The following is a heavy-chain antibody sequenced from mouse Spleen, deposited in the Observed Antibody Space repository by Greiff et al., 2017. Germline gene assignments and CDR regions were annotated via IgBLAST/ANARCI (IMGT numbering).Heavy chain of an antibody. J-gene: IGHJ4*01. V-gene: IGHV2-2*01. D-gene: IGHD1-1*01. CDR2: IWSGGST. Sequence: QVQLQQPGPGLVQPSQSLSITCTVSGFSLTSYGVHWVRQSPGKGLEWLGVIWSGGSTDYNAAFISRLSISKDNSKSQVFFKMNSLQADDTAIYYCARFITTVVDAMDYWGQGTSVTVSS. CDR1: GFSLTSYG. CDR3: ARFITTVVDAMDY.